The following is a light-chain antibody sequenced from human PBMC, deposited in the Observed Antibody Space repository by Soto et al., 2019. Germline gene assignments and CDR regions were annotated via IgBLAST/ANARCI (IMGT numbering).Light chain of an antibody. Sequence: QSVLTQPPSASGTPGQRVTISCSGSSSNIGSNTVNWYQQLPGTAPKLLIYHSNQRPSGVTDRFSGSKSGTSASLAISGLQSEDETHYYCATWDGSLTGVVFGGGTKLTVL. CDR1: SSNIGSNT. CDR2: HSN. CDR3: ATWDGSLTGVV. V-gene: IGLV1-44*01. J-gene: IGLJ2*01.